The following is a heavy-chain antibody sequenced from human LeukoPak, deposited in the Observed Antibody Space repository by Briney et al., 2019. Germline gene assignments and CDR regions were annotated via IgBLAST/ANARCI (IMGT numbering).Heavy chain of an antibody. V-gene: IGHV3-11*01. D-gene: IGHD3-10*01. Sequence: GGSLRLSCAASGFTFSDYYMSWIRQAPGKGLEWVSYISSSGSTIYYADSVKGRFTISRDNAKNSLYLQMNSLRAEDTAVYYCARGITMVRGVIITPYYYYYGMDVWGQGTTVTVSS. CDR3: ARGITMVRGVIITPYYYYYGMDV. CDR1: GFTFSDYY. CDR2: ISSSGSTI. J-gene: IGHJ6*02.